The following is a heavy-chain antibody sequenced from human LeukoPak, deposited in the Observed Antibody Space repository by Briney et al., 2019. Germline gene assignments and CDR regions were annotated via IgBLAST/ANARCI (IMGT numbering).Heavy chain of an antibody. Sequence: ASVKVSCKASGYTFSDYDINWVRQATGQGLEWMGWMNPNSGNTGYAQRFQGRVTMTRDTSISTAYMELSSLKSEDTAVYYCVRATSYCSGSSCYNYWGQGTLPTVST. CDR1: GYTFSDYD. CDR3: VRATSYCSGSSCYNY. J-gene: IGHJ4*02. D-gene: IGHD2-2*02. V-gene: IGHV1-8*01. CDR2: MNPNSGNT.